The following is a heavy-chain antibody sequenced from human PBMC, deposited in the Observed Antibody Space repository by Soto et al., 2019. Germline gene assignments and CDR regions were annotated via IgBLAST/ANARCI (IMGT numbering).Heavy chain of an antibody. D-gene: IGHD3-10*01. CDR1: GVSFSGYY. CDR2: INHSGST. J-gene: IGHJ5*02. CDR3: ARGATILLWFGELSNTWFDP. Sequence: SETLSLTCAVYGVSFSGYYWSWIRQPPGQGLEWIGEINHSGSTNYNPSLKSRVTISVDTSKNQFSLKLSSVTAADTAVYYCARGATILLWFGELSNTWFDPWGQGTLVTVS. V-gene: IGHV4-34*01.